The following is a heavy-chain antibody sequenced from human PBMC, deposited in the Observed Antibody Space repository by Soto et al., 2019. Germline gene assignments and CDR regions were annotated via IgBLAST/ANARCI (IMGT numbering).Heavy chain of an antibody. J-gene: IGHJ5*02. D-gene: IGHD2-15*01. CDR2: ISAYNGNT. CDR3: AREGCSGGSCYFSFGWFDP. Sequence: ASVKVSCKASGYTFTIYGIIWVRQAPGQGLEWMGWISAYNGNTNYAQKLQGRVTMTTDTSTSTAYMELRSLRSDDTAVYYCAREGCSGGSCYFSFGWFDPWGQGTLVTVSS. V-gene: IGHV1-18*01. CDR1: GYTFTIYG.